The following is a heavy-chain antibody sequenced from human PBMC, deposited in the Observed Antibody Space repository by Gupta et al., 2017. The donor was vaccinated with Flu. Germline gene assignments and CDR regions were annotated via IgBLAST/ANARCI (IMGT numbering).Heavy chain of an antibody. J-gene: IGHJ4*02. V-gene: IGHV4-59*12. Sequence: QVRLQESGPGLVKPSETLSLTCTVSGGSISGYYGSWIRQPPGGGLEWIGSIYYSGGTKYNPSLTSRVTMSVDTSKHQFSLNLNSVTAADTGVSYCASGISTAGIDDWGQGMLVTVSS. D-gene: IGHD6-13*01. CDR3: ASGISTAGIDD. CDR2: IYYSGGT. CDR1: GGSISGYY.